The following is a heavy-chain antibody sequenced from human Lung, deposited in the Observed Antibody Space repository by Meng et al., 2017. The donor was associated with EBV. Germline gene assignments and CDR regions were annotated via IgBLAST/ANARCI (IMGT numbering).Heavy chain of an antibody. D-gene: IGHD1-14*01. CDR1: GGSFSTHT. CDR3: ARGRRNEPLFDY. V-gene: IGHV1-69*13. Sequence: QVQLVQSVGEVKKPGSSVKVACKTSGGSFSTHTFSGVRQAPGQGLEWMGGLIAVFDKTKAAPRFQDRVTFTADESTSTAYMELSSLTFDDTAVYFCARGRRNEPLFDYWGQGTLVTVSS. CDR2: LIAVFDKT. J-gene: IGHJ4*02.